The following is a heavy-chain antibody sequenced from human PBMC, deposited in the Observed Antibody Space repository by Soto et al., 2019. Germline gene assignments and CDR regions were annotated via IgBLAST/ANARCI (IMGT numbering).Heavy chain of an antibody. CDR1: VFTFSSYG. CDR3: AKDAGGSSYFDY. CDR2: ISYDGSNE. Sequence: QVQLVESGGGLVQPGRSLRLSCAASVFTFSSYGMHWVRQAPGKGLEWVAVISYDGSNEYYADSVKGRFTISRDNSKNTLYLQMNRLRAEDTAVYYCAKDAGGSSYFDYWGQGTLVTVSS. D-gene: IGHD1-26*01. V-gene: IGHV3-30*18. J-gene: IGHJ4*02.